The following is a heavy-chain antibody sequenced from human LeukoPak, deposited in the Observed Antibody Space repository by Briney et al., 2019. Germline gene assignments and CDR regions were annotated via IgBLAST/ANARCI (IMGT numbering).Heavy chain of an antibody. V-gene: IGHV1-3*01. CDR1: GYTFTSYA. CDR2: INAGNGNT. Sequence: RASVKVSCKASGYTFTSYAMHWVRQAPGQRLEWMGWINAGNGNTKYPQKFQGRVTITRDTSASTAYMELSSLRSEDTAVYYCARVSDRFDPWGQGTLVTVSS. CDR3: ARVSDRFDP. J-gene: IGHJ5*02. D-gene: IGHD1-26*01.